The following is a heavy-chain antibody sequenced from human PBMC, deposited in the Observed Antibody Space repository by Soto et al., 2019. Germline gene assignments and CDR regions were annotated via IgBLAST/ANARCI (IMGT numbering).Heavy chain of an antibody. J-gene: IGHJ4*02. CDR3: ARDSSRWADYGVYRAYYFDS. CDR1: GFTFSSYW. V-gene: IGHV3-7*01. CDR2: IKQDGSEK. D-gene: IGHD4-17*01. Sequence: EVQLVESGGGLVQPGGSLRLSCAASGFTFSSYWMSWVRQAPGQGLEWVANIKQDGSEKYYVESVKGRLTISRDNAKNSLYLQMNSLRAEDTAVYYCARDSSRWADYGVYRAYYFDSWGQGTLVTVSS.